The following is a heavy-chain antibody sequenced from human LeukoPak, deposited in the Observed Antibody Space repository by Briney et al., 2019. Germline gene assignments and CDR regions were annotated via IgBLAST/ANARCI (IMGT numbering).Heavy chain of an antibody. CDR3: ARGRGGIFGVVIMRYYYYYYMDV. D-gene: IGHD3-3*02. CDR1: GFTFSSYS. V-gene: IGHV4-34*01. Sequence: PGGSLRLSCAASGFTFSSYSMNWVRQPPGKGLEWIGEINHSGSTNYNPSLKSRVTISVDTSKNQFSLKLSSVTAADTAVYYCARGRGGIFGVVIMRYYYYYYMDVWGKGTTVTVSS. J-gene: IGHJ6*03. CDR2: INHSGST.